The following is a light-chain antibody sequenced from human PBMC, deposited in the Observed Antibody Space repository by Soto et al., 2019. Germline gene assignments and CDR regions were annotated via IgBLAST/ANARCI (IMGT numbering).Light chain of an antibody. V-gene: IGLV2-14*01. Sequence: QSALTQPASVSGSPGQSITISCTGTSSDVGGYNYVSWYQQHPGKAPKFMIYDVSNRPSGVTNRFSGSKSGNTACLTISGLQAEDEADYYCCSYTTSNTRQIVFGTGTKLTAL. CDR2: DVS. CDR1: SSDVGGYNY. J-gene: IGLJ1*01. CDR3: CSYTTSNTRQIV.